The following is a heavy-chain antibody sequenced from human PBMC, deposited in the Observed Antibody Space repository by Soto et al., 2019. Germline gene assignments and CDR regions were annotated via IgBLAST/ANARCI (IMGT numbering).Heavy chain of an antibody. CDR1: GGSVSSGSYY. CDR2: IYYSGST. V-gene: IGHV4-61*01. Sequence: PSETLSLTCTVSGGSVSSGSYYWSWIRQPPGKGLEWVGYIYYSGSTNYNPSLKSRVTISVDTSKNQFSLKLSSVTAADTAVYYCVRVAVTNMQYYFDHWGQGTLVTVSS. CDR3: VRVAVTNMQYYFDH. D-gene: IGHD3-22*01. J-gene: IGHJ4*02.